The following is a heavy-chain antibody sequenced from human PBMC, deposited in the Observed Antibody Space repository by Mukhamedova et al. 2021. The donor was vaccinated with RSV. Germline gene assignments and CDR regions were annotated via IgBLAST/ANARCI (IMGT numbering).Heavy chain of an antibody. V-gene: IGHV3-11*06. Sequence: KGRFTISRDNAKNSLYPQMNSLRAEDTAVYYCARADSSNWYYFDYWGQGTLVTVSS. J-gene: IGHJ4*02. D-gene: IGHD6-13*01. CDR3: ARADSSNWYYFDY.